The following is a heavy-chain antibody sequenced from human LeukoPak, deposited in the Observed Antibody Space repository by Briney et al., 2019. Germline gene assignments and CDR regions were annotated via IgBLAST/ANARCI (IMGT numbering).Heavy chain of an antibody. V-gene: IGHV1-46*01. D-gene: IGHD3-3*01. CDR2: INPSDGAA. CDR1: GYTFSTYY. J-gene: IGHJ5*02. Sequence: ASVKVSCKASGYTFSTYYLHWLRQAPGQGLEWLGIINPSDGAASYAQKFQGRVTLTADTSTSTVYMEPLSLRSEDTAMYYCARSKTPRSSTIFGVVIKGGVFDPWGQGTLVTVSS. CDR3: ARSKTPRSSTIFGVVIKGGVFDP.